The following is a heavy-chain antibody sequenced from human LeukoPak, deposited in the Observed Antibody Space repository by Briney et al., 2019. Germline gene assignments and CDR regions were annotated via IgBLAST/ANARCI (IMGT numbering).Heavy chain of an antibody. J-gene: IGHJ6*04. CDR1: GYSFTSYW. Sequence: GESLKISCKGSGYSFTSYWISWVRQMPGEGLEWMGRIDPSDSYTNYSPSFKGHVTISADKSISTAYLQWGSLKASDTAMYYCATVDTAMVTRDSYYYGMDVWGKGTTVTVSS. D-gene: IGHD5-18*01. V-gene: IGHV5-10-1*01. CDR3: ATVDTAMVTRDSYYYGMDV. CDR2: IDPSDSYT.